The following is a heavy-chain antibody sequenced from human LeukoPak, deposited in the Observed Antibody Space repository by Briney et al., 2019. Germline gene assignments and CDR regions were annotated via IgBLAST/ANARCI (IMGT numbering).Heavy chain of an antibody. Sequence: SETLSLTCTVSGGSISSYYWSWIRQPAGKGLEWIGRIYTSGSTNYNPSLKSRVTMSVDTSKNQFSLKLSSVTAADTAVYYCAREALDSSGPNYYYYYMDVWGKGTTVTVPS. CDR3: AREALDSSGPNYYYYYMDV. J-gene: IGHJ6*03. V-gene: IGHV4-4*07. D-gene: IGHD2-15*01. CDR2: IYTSGST. CDR1: GGSISSYY.